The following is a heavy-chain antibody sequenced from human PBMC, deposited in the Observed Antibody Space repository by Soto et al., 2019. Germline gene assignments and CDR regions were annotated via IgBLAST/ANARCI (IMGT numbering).Heavy chain of an antibody. V-gene: IGHV3-23*01. D-gene: IGHD2-2*01. Sequence: EVQLLESGAGLVQPGGSLRLSCAASGFTFSSYAMSWVRQAPGKGLEWVSGISTSGDSTYYADSVKGRFTISRDNSKDTLYLQMNSLRAGDTAVYYCATNSRNCSSTSCYADWGQGTPVTVSS. J-gene: IGHJ4*02. CDR3: ATNSRNCSSTSCYAD. CDR1: GFTFSSYA. CDR2: ISTSGDST.